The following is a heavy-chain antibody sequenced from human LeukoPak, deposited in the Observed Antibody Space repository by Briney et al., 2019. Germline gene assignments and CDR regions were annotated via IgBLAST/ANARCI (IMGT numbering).Heavy chain of an antibody. CDR2: ISPYNGNT. V-gene: IGHV1-18*01. Sequence: ASVKVSCKTSGYTFTTYGITWVRQAPGQGLEWMGWISPYNGNTNYAQKLQGRVTMTTDTSTTTAYMELRSLRSDDTAVYYCAREMATIVNQFDYWGQGTLVTVSS. D-gene: IGHD5-24*01. CDR3: AREMATIVNQFDY. J-gene: IGHJ4*02. CDR1: GYTFTTYG.